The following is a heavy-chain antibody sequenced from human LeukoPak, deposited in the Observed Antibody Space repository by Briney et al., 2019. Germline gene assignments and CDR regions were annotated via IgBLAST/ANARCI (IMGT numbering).Heavy chain of an antibody. Sequence: GGSLRLSCAASEFTFVRYAMNWVRQAPGKGLEWVSYISSSSFKIGYADSVKGRFTISRDNYKNSLYLQMDSLRVEDTAVYYCVRDPSYGSSWYYYMDVWGKGTTVTVSS. J-gene: IGHJ6*03. CDR2: ISSSSFKI. CDR3: VRDPSYGSSWYYYMDV. V-gene: IGHV3-48*04. CDR1: EFTFVRYA. D-gene: IGHD6-13*01.